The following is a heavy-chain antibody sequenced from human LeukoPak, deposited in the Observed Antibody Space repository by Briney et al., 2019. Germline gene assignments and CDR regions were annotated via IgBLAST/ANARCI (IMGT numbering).Heavy chain of an antibody. CDR1: GGSFSGYY. CDR2: INRSGST. CDR3: ARGGWYSDY. D-gene: IGHD6-19*01. Sequence: SETLSLTCAVYGGSFSGYYWIWIRQPPGKGLEWIGEINRSGSTTYNPSLKSRVTISLDTSKNQFSLKLSSVTAADTAVYYCARGGWYSDYWGQGTLVTVSS. J-gene: IGHJ4*02. V-gene: IGHV4-34*01.